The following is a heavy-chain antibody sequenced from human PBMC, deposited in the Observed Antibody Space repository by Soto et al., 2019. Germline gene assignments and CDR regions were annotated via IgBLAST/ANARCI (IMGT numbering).Heavy chain of an antibody. CDR3: ARDDSGYGGLDY. J-gene: IGHJ4*02. Sequence: SETLSLTCTVSGGSISSGGYYWSWIRQHPGKGLEWIGYIYYSGSTYYNPSLKSRVTISVDTSKNQFSLKLSSVTAADTAVYYCARDDSGYGGLDYWGQGTLVTVSS. D-gene: IGHD5-12*01. V-gene: IGHV4-31*03. CDR1: GGSISSGGYY. CDR2: IYYSGST.